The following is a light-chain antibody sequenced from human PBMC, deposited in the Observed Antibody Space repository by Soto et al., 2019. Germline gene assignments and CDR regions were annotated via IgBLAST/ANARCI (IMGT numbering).Light chain of an antibody. CDR2: AAS. CDR3: QQYVSSPRT. Sequence: EIVLTQSPGTLSLSPGERATLSCRASQSVSNNYLAWYQQKPGQAPRLLIYAASSRATGIPDRFSGSGSGTDFTLTISRLEPEDFAVYYCQQYVSSPRTFAQGTKVDIK. V-gene: IGKV3-20*01. CDR1: QSVSNNY. J-gene: IGKJ1*01.